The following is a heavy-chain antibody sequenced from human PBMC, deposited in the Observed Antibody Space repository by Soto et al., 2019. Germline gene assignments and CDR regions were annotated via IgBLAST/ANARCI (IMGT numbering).Heavy chain of an antibody. CDR1: GGSISSGGYY. V-gene: IGHV4-31*03. Sequence: SETLSLTCTVSGGSISSGGYYWSWIRQHPGKGLEWIGYIYYSGSTYYNPSLKSRVTISVDTSKNQFSLKLSSVTAADTALYYCARGYYDFWSGYFTWFDPWGQGTLVTSPQ. D-gene: IGHD3-3*01. CDR2: IYYSGST. CDR3: ARGYYDFWSGYFTWFDP. J-gene: IGHJ5*02.